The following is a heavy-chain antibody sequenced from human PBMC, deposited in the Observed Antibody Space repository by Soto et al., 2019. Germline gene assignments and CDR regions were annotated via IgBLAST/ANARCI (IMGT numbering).Heavy chain of an antibody. CDR2: ISSSSSYI. J-gene: IGHJ4*02. Sequence: EVQLVESGGGLVKPGGSLRLSCAASGFTFSSYSMNWVRQAPGKGLEWVSSISSSSSYIYYGDSEKGRFTISRDNAKNSLYLQMNSLRAEDTAVYYCARGLPDGSGQYCDYWGQGTLVTVSS. CDR1: GFTFSSYS. CDR3: ARGLPDGSGQYCDY. V-gene: IGHV3-21*01. D-gene: IGHD3-10*01.